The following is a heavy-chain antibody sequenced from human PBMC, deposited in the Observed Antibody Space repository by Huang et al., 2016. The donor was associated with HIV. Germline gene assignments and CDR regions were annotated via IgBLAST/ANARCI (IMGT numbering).Heavy chain of an antibody. CDR3: ARGGGIQLWLLGYYYMDV. CDR2: ISVYNGNT. D-gene: IGHD5-18*01. V-gene: IGHV1-18*01. Sequence: QVQLVQSGAEVKKPGASVKVSCKASGYTFSSFGISRVRQAPGQGLEWVGWISVYNGNTKFAQKFQGRLTMTTDTSTSTAYMELRSLRSDDTAVYYCARGGGIQLWLLGYYYMDVWGNGTTVTVSS. J-gene: IGHJ6*03. CDR1: GYTFSSFG.